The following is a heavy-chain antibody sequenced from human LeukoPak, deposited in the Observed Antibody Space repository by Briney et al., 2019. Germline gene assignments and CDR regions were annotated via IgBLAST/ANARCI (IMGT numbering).Heavy chain of an antibody. J-gene: IGHJ5*02. Sequence: PSETLSLTCTVSGGSISSGSYSWSWIRQPAGKGLEWIGRIYTSGSTNYNPSLKSRVTISLDTSKNQFSLKLSSVTAADTAVYYCARDREWELPPPYNWFDPWGQGTLVTVSS. V-gene: IGHV4-61*02. D-gene: IGHD1-26*01. CDR3: ARDREWELPPPYNWFDP. CDR2: IYTSGST. CDR1: GGSISSGSYS.